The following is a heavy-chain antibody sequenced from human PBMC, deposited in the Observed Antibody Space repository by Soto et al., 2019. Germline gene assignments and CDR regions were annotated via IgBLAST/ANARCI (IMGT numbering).Heavy chain of an antibody. CDR1: GFAISRGYY. CDR2: IYPSVSS. J-gene: IGHJ4*02. V-gene: IGHV4-38-2*02. Sequence: PSETLSLTCSVSGFAISRGYYWSWVRQPPGKGLEWIGSIYPSVSSYHNPSLATRLGLSIDASKNQFTLNLTSVTAADTALYFCAREKVGTTFFDNWGPGIQVTVS. CDR3: AREKVGTTFFDN. D-gene: IGHD2-21*02.